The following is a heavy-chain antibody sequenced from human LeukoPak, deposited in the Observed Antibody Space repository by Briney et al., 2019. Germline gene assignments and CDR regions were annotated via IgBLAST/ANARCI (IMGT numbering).Heavy chain of an antibody. V-gene: IGHV4-34*01. CDR3: ASEVLWFGELVDY. Sequence: SETLSLTCAVYGGSFSGYYWSWIRQPPGKGLEWIGEINHSGSTNYNPSLKSRVTISVDTSKNQFSLKLSSVTAADTAVYYCASEVLWFGELVDYWGQGTLVTVSS. CDR1: GGSFSGYY. CDR2: INHSGST. J-gene: IGHJ4*02. D-gene: IGHD3-10*01.